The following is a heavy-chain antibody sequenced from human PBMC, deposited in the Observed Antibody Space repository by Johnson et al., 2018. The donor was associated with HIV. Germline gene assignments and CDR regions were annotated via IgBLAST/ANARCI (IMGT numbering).Heavy chain of an antibody. CDR3: TTEYNWNDKGGAFDI. CDR1: TFSVSSNS. CDR2: IKQGGSEK. Sequence: VQLVESGGGVVQPGGSLRLSCAPSTFSVSSNSMTWVRQAPGKGLEWVANIKQGGSEKYFVDSLKGRFIISRDNAKNSLYLQRNSLKTEDTAVYYCTTEYNWNDKGGAFDIWGQGTMVTVSS. J-gene: IGHJ3*02. D-gene: IGHD1-1*01. V-gene: IGHV3-7*03.